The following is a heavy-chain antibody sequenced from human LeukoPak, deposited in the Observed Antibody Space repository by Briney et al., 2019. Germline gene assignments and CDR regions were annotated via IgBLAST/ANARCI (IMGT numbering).Heavy chain of an antibody. CDR3: ARGGPPPGYSSSWYNYYYYYMDV. V-gene: IGHV4-39*07. Sequence: SETLSLTCTVSGGSISSSSYYWGWIRQPPGKGLEWIGSIYYSGSTYYNPSLKSRVTISVDTSKNQFSLKLSSVTAADTAVYYCARGGPPPGYSSSWYNYYYYYMDVWGKGTTVTVSS. CDR2: IYYSGST. CDR1: GGSISSSSYY. J-gene: IGHJ6*03. D-gene: IGHD6-13*01.